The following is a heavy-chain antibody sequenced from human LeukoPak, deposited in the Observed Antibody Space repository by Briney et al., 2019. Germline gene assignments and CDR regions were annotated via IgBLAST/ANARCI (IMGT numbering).Heavy chain of an antibody. CDR1: GYTFTSYY. Sequence: GASVKVSCKASGYTFTSYYVHWVRQAPGQGLEWMGIINPSGGSTSYAQKFQGRVTMTRDTSTSTVYMELSSLRSEDTAVYYCARGGSSITFWGVAPRNWFDPWGQGTLVTASS. V-gene: IGHV1-46*01. J-gene: IGHJ5*02. CDR3: ARGGSSITFWGVAPRNWFDP. CDR2: INPSGGST. D-gene: IGHD3-16*01.